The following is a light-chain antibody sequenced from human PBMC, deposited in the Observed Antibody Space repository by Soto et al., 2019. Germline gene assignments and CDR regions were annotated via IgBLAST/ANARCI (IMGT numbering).Light chain of an antibody. V-gene: IGLV2-23*02. CDR1: SSDVGSYNL. Sequence: QSVLTQPASVSGSPGQSITISCTGTSSDVGSYNLVSWYQQHPGKAPQLMIYEVSKRPPGVSNRFSGSKSGNTASLTISGLQAEGEADYYCCSYAGSSTGFGGGTKLTVL. CDR3: CSYAGSSTG. CDR2: EVS. J-gene: IGLJ2*01.